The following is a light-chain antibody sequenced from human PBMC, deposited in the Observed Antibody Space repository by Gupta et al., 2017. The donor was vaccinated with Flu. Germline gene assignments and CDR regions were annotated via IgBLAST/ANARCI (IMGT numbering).Light chain of an antibody. Sequence: KVTISCSGSSSNIGNNYVSWYQQLPVTAPKLLIYENNKRPSGIPDRFSGSRSDTSATLGITGLQTGDEADYYCGTWDSSRSGWVFGGGTKLTVL. V-gene: IGLV1-51*02. CDR1: SSNIGNNY. J-gene: IGLJ3*02. CDR3: GTWDSSRSGWV. CDR2: ENN.